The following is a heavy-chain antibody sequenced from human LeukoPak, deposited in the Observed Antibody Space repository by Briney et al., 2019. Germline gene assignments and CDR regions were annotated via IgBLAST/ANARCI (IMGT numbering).Heavy chain of an antibody. V-gene: IGHV3-30-3*01. CDR2: ISYDGSNK. J-gene: IGHJ4*02. CDR1: GFPFRSYA. Sequence: PGRSLRLSCAASGFPFRSYAMHWVRQAPGKGLEWVAVISYDGSNKYYADSVKGRFTISRDNSKNTLYLQMNSLRAEDTAVYYCAREGYSSSLNDYWGQGTLVTVSS. D-gene: IGHD6-13*01. CDR3: AREGYSSSLNDY.